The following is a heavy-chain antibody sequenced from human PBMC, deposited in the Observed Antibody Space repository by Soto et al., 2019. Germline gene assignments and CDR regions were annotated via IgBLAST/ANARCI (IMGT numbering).Heavy chain of an antibody. J-gene: IGHJ3*02. CDR2: ISAYNGNT. CDR3: ARDGPVPAAIYEAFDI. CDR1: GYTFTSYG. Sequence: QVQLVQSGAEVKKPGASVKVSCKASGYTFTSYGISWVRQAPGQGLEWMGWISAYNGNTNYAQKLQGRVTMTTDTSTSAGYMELRSRRSDETAVYYCARDGPVPAAIYEAFDIWGQGTMVTVSS. D-gene: IGHD2-2*02. V-gene: IGHV1-18*04.